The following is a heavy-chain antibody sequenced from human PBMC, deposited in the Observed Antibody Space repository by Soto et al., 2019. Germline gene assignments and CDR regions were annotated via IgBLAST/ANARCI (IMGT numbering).Heavy chain of an antibody. CDR2: ISGSGGST. CDR1: GFTFSSYA. D-gene: IGHD6-19*01. Sequence: PGGSLRLSCAASGFTFSSYAMSWVRQAPGKGLEWVSAISGSGGSTYYADSVKGRFTISRDNSKNTLYLQMNSLRAEDTAVYYCAKVGIEYSSVYYFDYWGQGTLVTVSS. V-gene: IGHV3-23*01. CDR3: AKVGIEYSSVYYFDY. J-gene: IGHJ4*02.